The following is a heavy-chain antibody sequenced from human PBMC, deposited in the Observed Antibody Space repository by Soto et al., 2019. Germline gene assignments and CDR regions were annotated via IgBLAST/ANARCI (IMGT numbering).Heavy chain of an antibody. Sequence: ASVKVSCKASGYTFTNYGIHWVRQAPGQRLEWMGWINAGNGNTKYSQKFQGRVTITRDTSASTAYMELSSLRSEDTAVYYCARGVGLYSNYDYWGQGTLVTVSS. J-gene: IGHJ4*02. V-gene: IGHV1-3*01. CDR1: GYTFTNYG. CDR2: INAGNGNT. D-gene: IGHD2-2*02. CDR3: ARGVGLYSNYDY.